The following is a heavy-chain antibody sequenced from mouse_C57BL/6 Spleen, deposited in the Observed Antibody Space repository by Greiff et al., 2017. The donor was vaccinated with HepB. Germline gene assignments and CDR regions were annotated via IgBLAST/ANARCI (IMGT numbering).Heavy chain of an antibody. CDR1: GYTFTSYW. J-gene: IGHJ2*01. Sequence: QVQLQQSGAELVRPGSSVKLSCKASGYTFTSYWMHWVKQRPIQGLEWIGNIDPSDSETHYNQKFKDKATLTVDKSSSTAYMQLSSLTSEDSAVYYCARRRDPYYYGLDYWGQGTTLTVSS. V-gene: IGHV1-52*01. CDR2: IDPSDSET. CDR3: ARRRDPYYYGLDY. D-gene: IGHD1-1*01.